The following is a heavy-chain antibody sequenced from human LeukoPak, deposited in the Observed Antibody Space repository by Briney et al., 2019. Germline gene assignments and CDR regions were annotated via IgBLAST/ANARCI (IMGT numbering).Heavy chain of an antibody. J-gene: IGHJ4*02. D-gene: IGHD3-22*01. Sequence: SEILSLTCTVSGGSISSDSWNWIRQPAGKGLEWIGRIYASGTTNYNPSLKSRVTMSIDTSKSQFSLQLASVTAADTAVYYCARGTYFSDTYYFDYWGQGTLVTVSS. CDR2: IYASGTT. V-gene: IGHV4-4*07. CDR3: ARGTYFSDTYYFDY. CDR1: GGSISSDS.